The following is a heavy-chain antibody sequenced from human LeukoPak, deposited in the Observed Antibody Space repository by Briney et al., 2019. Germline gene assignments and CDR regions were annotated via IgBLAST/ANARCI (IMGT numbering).Heavy chain of an antibody. J-gene: IGHJ6*03. Sequence: PGGSLRLSCAASGFTFGDYAMSWVRQAPGKGLEWVGFIRTEAYDGATDYGASVKGRFTISRDDSKSIAYLQMNSLNTEDTAVYYCTRTFGYYYFYMDVWGKGTTVIVSS. V-gene: IGHV3-49*04. CDR1: GFTFGDYA. D-gene: IGHD3-16*01. CDR2: IRTEAYDGAT. CDR3: TRTFGYYYFYMDV.